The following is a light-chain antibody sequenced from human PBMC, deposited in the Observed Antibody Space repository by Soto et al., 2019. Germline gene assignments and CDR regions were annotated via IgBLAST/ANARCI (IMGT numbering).Light chain of an antibody. CDR3: QQYDVTPPNT. J-gene: IGKJ4*01. CDR2: GAS. Sequence: EIVLTQSPGTLSLSPGERCTLACLGIQIVSSTYLAWFQQKPGQAPMLLIYGASTRATGIPDRFSGSGSGTDFTLTISGLGPEDFAFYYCQQYDVTPPNTFGEGTQVDI. CDR1: QIVSSTY. V-gene: IGKV3-20*01.